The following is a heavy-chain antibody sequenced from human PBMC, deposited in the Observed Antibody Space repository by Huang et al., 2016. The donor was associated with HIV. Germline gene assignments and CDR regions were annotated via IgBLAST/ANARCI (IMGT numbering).Heavy chain of an antibody. CDR3: ARDPYYSNRWKRNDASFL. CDR1: GYDFGSYG. CDR2: IGSDSRET. V-gene: IGHV1-18*01. Sequence: QVQLVQSGGEVMQPGASVRVSCKASGYDFGSYGMGWVRPAPGQGIEWRGWIGSDSRETSSAQKLQGRVTMTTDTSTTTTYMELRSLRSDDTAMYYCARDPYYSNRWKRNDASFLWGQGTMITVSS. D-gene: IGHD4-4*01. J-gene: IGHJ3*01.